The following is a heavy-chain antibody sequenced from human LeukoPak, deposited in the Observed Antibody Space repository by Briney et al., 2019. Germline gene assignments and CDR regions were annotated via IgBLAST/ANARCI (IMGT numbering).Heavy chain of an antibody. Sequence: GGSLRLSCAASGFTFSSYGMHWVRQAPGKGLEWVAFIRYDGSNKYYADSVKGRFTISRDNSKNTLYLQMNSLRAEDTAVYYCAKAVSDYYDSSGYYYVGDYWGQGTLVTVSS. CDR2: IRYDGSNK. CDR1: GFTFSSYG. J-gene: IGHJ4*02. D-gene: IGHD3-22*01. CDR3: AKAVSDYYDSSGYYYVGDY. V-gene: IGHV3-30*02.